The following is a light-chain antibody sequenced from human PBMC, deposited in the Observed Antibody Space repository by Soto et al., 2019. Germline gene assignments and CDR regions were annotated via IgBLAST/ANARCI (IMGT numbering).Light chain of an antibody. CDR1: RSDVGGYNY. CDR3: SSYTSSSTLGV. V-gene: IGLV2-14*01. CDR2: DVS. Sequence: QSALTQPASVSGSPGQWITISCTGTRSDVGGYNYVSWYQQHPGKAPKLMIFDVSNRPSGVSNRFSGSKSGNTASLTISGLQAEDEADYYCSSYTSSSTLGVFGGGTKLTVL. J-gene: IGLJ2*01.